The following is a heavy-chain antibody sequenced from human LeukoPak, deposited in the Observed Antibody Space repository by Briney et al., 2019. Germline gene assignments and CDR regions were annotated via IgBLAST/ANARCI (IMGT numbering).Heavy chain of an antibody. D-gene: IGHD5-18*01. CDR1: GGSINGYY. V-gene: IGHV4-59*01. Sequence: SETLSLTCTVSGGSINGYYWSWIRQPPGKGLEWIGYVYFSGSTNYSPSLKSRVTISVDTSKNQFSLKLSSVTAADTAVYYCARSTNGYSYGYDYWGQGTLVTVSS. J-gene: IGHJ4*02. CDR2: VYFSGST. CDR3: ARSTNGYSYGYDY.